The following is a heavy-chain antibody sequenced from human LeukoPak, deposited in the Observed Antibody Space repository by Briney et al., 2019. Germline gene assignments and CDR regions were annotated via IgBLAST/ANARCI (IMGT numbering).Heavy chain of an antibody. Sequence: GGSLRLSCAASGFAFGSYWMHWVRQAPGKGLEWISRMNNDGTDISYADSVKGRFTISRDNAKNTLYLQTNSLRAEDTAVYYCARVGYYDSSGYYAYLQHWGQGTLVTVSS. CDR3: ARVGYYDSSGYYAYLQH. V-gene: IGHV3-74*01. CDR2: MNNDGTDI. CDR1: GFAFGSYW. D-gene: IGHD3-22*01. J-gene: IGHJ1*01.